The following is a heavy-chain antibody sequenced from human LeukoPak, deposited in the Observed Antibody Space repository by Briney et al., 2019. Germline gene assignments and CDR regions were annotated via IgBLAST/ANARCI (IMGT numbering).Heavy chain of an antibody. CDR2: IKSKTDGGTT. V-gene: IGHV3-15*01. CDR1: GFTFTGYS. CDR3: TTAAARYYYYMDV. Sequence: GGSLRLSCAASGFTFTGYSLNWVRQAPGKGLEWVGRIKSKTDGGTTDYAAPVKGRFTISREDSKNTLYLQMNSLKTEDTAVYYCTTAAARYYYYMDVWGKGTTVTISS. D-gene: IGHD2-2*01. J-gene: IGHJ6*03.